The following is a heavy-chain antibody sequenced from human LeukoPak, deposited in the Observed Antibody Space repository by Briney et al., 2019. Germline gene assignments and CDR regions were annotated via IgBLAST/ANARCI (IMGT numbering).Heavy chain of an antibody. CDR1: GFTFSSYD. J-gene: IGHJ4*02. V-gene: IGHV3-23*01. CDR3: ARGAPTRGPYFAC. Sequence: PGGSLRLSCAASGFTFSSYDMSWVRQAPGQGLEWVSAISGSGGSTYYADSVKGRFTISRDSAKNTLYLQMNSLRADDTAVYYCARGAPTRGPYFACWAQGTLVTVSS. CDR2: ISGSGGST.